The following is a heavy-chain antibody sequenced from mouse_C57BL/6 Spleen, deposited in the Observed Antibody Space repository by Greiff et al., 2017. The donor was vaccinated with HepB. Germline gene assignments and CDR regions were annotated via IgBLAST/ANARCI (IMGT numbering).Heavy chain of an antibody. J-gene: IGHJ2*01. CDR1: GYTFTSYW. V-gene: IGHV1-50*01. D-gene: IGHD4-1*01. CDR2: IDPSDSYT. Sequence: QVHVKQPGAELVKPGASVKLSCKASGYTFTSYWMQWVKQRPGQGLEWIGEIDPSDSYTNYNQKFKGKATLTVDTSSSTAYMQLSSLTSEDSAVYYCARRGLGLEGFDYWGQGTTLTVSS. CDR3: ARRGLGLEGFDY.